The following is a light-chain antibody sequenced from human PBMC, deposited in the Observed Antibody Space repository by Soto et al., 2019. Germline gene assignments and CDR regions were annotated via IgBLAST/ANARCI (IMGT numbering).Light chain of an antibody. CDR1: QSISSW. CDR3: QEKNRYPRP. CDR2: KAS. Sequence: DIQMTQSPSSLSASVVDRVTITCRASQSISSWLAWYQQKAGKAPNLLMYKASNLERGVPSRFSCNGSGTEFNLTIRSLPPHDLATYYCQEKNRYPRPFGQGTKVDIK. V-gene: IGKV1-5*03. J-gene: IGKJ1*01.